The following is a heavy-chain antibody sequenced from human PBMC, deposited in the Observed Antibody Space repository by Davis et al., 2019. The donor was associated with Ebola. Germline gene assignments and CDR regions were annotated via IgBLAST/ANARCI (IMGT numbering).Heavy chain of an antibody. J-gene: IGHJ4*02. CDR3: ARASFGYNSGWYADY. D-gene: IGHD6-19*01. CDR1: GFTLTNYA. CDR2: VHGGNGNT. Sequence: VSVKVSCKASGFTLTNYAIHWVRQAPGQRLEWMGWVHGGNGNTKYSQRFQGRVTITTDTSASTVYLDLTSLRSEDTAVFYCARASFGYNSGWYADYWGPGSLVTVSS. V-gene: IGHV1-3*01.